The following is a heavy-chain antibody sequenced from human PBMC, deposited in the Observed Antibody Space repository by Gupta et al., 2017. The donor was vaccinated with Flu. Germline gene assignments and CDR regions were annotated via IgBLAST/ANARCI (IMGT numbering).Heavy chain of an antibody. Sequence: QVQLVESGGGVVQAGRSLRLSCAASGFTFNTYAMHWVRQAPGKGLEWVAIIWYDGSAKFYADSVKGRFTISRDNSKNTLYLEMNSLRVEDTAVYYCARDKQLMWRPSDYFHYYGMDVWGQGTTVTASS. V-gene: IGHV3-33*01. J-gene: IGHJ6*02. CDR1: GFTFNTYA. CDR2: IWYDGSAK. CDR3: ARDKQLMWRPSDYFHYYGMDV. D-gene: IGHD6-13*01.